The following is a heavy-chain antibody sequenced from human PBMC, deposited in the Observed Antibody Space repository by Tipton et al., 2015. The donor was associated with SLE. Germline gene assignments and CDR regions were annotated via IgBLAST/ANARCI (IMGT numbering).Heavy chain of an antibody. CDR2: TYTSGST. CDR1: GGSISSGSYY. J-gene: IGHJ6*03. CDR3: ARVLGVVKSYYMDV. Sequence: TLSLTCTVSGGSISSGSYYWSWIRQPAGKGLEWIGRTYTSGSTNYNPSLKSRVTISVDTSKNQFSLKLSSVTAADTAVYYCARVLGVVKSYYMDVWGKGTTVTVSS. D-gene: IGHD3-3*01. V-gene: IGHV4-61*02.